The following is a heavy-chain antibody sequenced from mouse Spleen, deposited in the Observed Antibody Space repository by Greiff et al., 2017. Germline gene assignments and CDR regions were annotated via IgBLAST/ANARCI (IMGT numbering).Heavy chain of an antibody. CDR2: IDPSDSYT. CDR1: GYTFTSYW. Sequence: QVQLQQPGAELVMPGASVKLSCKASGYTFTSYWMHWVKQRPGQGLEWIGEIDPSDSYTNYNQKFKGKATLTVDTSSSTAYMQLSSLTSEDSAVYYCARTDYYGNSYTLDYWGQGTSVTVSS. CDR3: ARTDYYGNSYTLDY. J-gene: IGHJ4*01. V-gene: IGHV1-69*01. D-gene: IGHD2-1*01.